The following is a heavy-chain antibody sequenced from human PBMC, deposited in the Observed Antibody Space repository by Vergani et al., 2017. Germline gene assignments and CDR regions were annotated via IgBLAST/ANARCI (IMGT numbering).Heavy chain of an antibody. CDR2: ISYDGTQK. CDR1: GFTSSYYG. D-gene: IGHD1-1*01. V-gene: IGHV3-30*03. J-gene: IGHJ1*01. CDR3: ATKSCCTPGCQIGYFRE. Sequence: QVHLVESGGGVVQPVRSLRLSCVVSGFTSSYYGMHWVRQAPGKGLEWVAVISYDGTQKYYADSVKGRFTISRDNSKSTLYLQMNSLRTEDTAVYYCATKSCCTPGCQIGYFREWGQGTLVTVSS.